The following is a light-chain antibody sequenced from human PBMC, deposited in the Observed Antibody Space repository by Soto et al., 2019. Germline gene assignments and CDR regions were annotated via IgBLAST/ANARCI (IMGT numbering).Light chain of an antibody. Sequence: DIQMTQSPSTLSASVGDRVIITCRASQSVSGWLAWYQQRPGKAPNLLIYKASTLKTGVTLRFSGSGSGTEFTLTISTLQPDDFATSYCQQYDSYPLTFGGGTKVEIK. CDR3: QQYDSYPLT. V-gene: IGKV1-5*03. J-gene: IGKJ4*01. CDR2: KAS. CDR1: QSVSGW.